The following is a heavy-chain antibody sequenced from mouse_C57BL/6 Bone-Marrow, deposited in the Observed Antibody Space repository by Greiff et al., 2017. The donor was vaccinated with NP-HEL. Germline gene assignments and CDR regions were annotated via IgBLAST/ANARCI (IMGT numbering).Heavy chain of an antibody. D-gene: IGHD3-2*02. CDR2: ISSGGSYT. CDR1: GFTFSSYG. CDR3: ARQSRQLRLPFAY. V-gene: IGHV5-6*02. J-gene: IGHJ3*01. Sequence: EVMLVESGGDLVKPGGSLKLSCAASGFTFSSYGMSWVRQTPDKRLEWVATISSGGSYTYYPDSVKGRFTISRDNAKNTLYLQMSSLKSEDTAMYYCARQSRQLRLPFAYWGQGTLVTVSA.